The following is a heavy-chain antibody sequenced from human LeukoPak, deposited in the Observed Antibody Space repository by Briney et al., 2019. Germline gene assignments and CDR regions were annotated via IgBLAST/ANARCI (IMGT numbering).Heavy chain of an antibody. J-gene: IGHJ4*02. CDR1: GFTFSDYS. CDR3: TAKRSGTYPFDY. CDR2: ISGGSSFI. V-gene: IGHV3-21*01. Sequence: GGSLRLSCAASGFTFSDYSMNWVRQAPGKGLEWVSSISGGSSFIYYTDSVKGRFTISRDNAKSSLCLQMNSLSAEDTAVYYCTAKRSGTYPFDYWGQGTLVTVSS. D-gene: IGHD1-26*01.